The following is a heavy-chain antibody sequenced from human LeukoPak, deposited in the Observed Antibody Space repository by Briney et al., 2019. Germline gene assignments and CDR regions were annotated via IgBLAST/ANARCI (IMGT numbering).Heavy chain of an antibody. CDR2: FNPSAVTT. V-gene: IGHV1-46*01. J-gene: IGHJ6*02. Sequence: GASVKVSCKASGYTFTSHYMHWVRQAPGQGLEWIGIFNPSAVTTSYAQNFQGRVTMTRDTSTSRIYMELSSLRSEDTAVYFCARDLTQSQSHGWSYGMDVWGQGTTVVVSS. CDR1: GYTFTSHY. D-gene: IGHD5-18*01. CDR3: ARDLTQSQSHGWSYGMDV.